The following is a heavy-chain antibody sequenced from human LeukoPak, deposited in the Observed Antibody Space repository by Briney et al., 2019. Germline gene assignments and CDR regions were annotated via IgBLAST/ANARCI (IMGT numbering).Heavy chain of an antibody. Sequence: GASVKVSCKTSGYTFTNYGMHWVRQAPRQSLEWMGWINTGNGNTKSSQKFQDRVTLTRDTSASTAYMELNSLSSEDTAVYYCARVPLHDASGRYYPHWGQGNLVTVSS. J-gene: IGHJ1*01. CDR1: GYTFTNYG. CDR2: INTGNGNT. CDR3: ARVPLHDASGRYYPH. V-gene: IGHV1-3*04. D-gene: IGHD3-22*01.